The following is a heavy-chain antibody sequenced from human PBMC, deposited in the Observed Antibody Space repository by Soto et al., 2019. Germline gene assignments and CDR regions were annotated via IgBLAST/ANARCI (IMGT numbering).Heavy chain of an antibody. CDR3: ARVPYYDFWSGYYMYYYYMDV. Sequence: GGSLRLSCAASGFTFSSYSMNWVRQAPGKGLEWVLSIISSSSYIYYADSVKGRFTISRDNAKNSLYLQMNSLRAEDTAVYYFARVPYYDFWSGYYMYYYYMDVWGKGTTVTVSS. J-gene: IGHJ6*03. D-gene: IGHD3-3*01. V-gene: IGHV3-21*01. CDR1: GFTFSSYS. CDR2: IISSSSYI.